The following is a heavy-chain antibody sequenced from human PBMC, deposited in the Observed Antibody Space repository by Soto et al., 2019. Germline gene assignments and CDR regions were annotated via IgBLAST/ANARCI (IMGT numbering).Heavy chain of an antibody. V-gene: IGHV3-7*01. CDR1: GFTLSSYW. D-gene: IGHD6-13*01. CDR2: IKQDGSEK. J-gene: IGHJ5*02. Sequence: GGSLRLSCAASGFTLSSYWMSWVRQAPGKGLEWVANIKQDGSEKYYVDSVKGRFTISRDNAKNSLYLQMNSLRAEDTAVYYCARGVKYSSSWYGVNWFDPWGQGTLVTVS. CDR3: ARGVKYSSSWYGVNWFDP.